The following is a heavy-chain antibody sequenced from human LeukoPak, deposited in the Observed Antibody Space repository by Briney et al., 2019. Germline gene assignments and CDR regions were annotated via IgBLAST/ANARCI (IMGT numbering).Heavy chain of an antibody. CDR3: ARENSGSYREFDY. D-gene: IGHD1-26*01. V-gene: IGHV4-4*07. CDR1: GGSISSYY. J-gene: IGHJ4*02. CDR2: IYTSGST. Sequence: SETLSLTCTVSGGSISSYYWSWIRQPAGKGLEWIGRIYTSGSTNYNASLKSRVSMSVDTSKNQFTLKLSSVTAADTAVFYCARENSGSYREFDYWGQGTLVTVSS.